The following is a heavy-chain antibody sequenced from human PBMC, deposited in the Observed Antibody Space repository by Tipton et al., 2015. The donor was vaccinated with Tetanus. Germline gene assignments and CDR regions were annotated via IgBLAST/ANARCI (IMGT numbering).Heavy chain of an antibody. CDR2: IYSGGST. V-gene: IGHV3-53*01. J-gene: IGHJ6*02. CDR1: GFTVSSNY. Sequence: SLRLSCAASGFTVSSNYMSWVRQAPGKGLEWVSVIYSGGSTYYADSVKGRFTISRDNSKNTLYLQMNSLRAEDTAVYYCARLNRNDYYYGMDVWVQGTTVTVSS. CDR3: ARLNRNDYYYGMDV.